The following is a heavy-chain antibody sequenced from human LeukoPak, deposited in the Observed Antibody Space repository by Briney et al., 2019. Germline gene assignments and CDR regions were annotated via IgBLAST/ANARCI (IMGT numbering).Heavy chain of an antibody. D-gene: IGHD6-19*01. J-gene: IGHJ4*02. Sequence: SETLSLTCAVYGGSFSGYYWSWIRQPPGKGLEWIGEINHSGSTNYNPSLKSRVTISVDTSKNQFSLKLSSVTAADTAVYYCARVSGERAVAGRKYSFDNWGQGTLVTVSS. CDR3: ARVSGERAVAGRKYSFDN. CDR1: GGSFSGYY. V-gene: IGHV4-34*01. CDR2: INHSGST.